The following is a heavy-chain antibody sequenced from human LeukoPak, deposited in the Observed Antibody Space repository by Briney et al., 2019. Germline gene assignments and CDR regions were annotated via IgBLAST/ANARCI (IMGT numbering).Heavy chain of an antibody. J-gene: IGHJ4*02. Sequence: SQTLSLTCTVSGGSISSGDYYWSWIRQPPGKGLEWIGYIYYSGSTYYNPSLKSRVTISVDTSKNQFSLNLSSVTAADTAVYFCARVWWGSGSSFDYWGQGTLVTVPS. CDR1: GGSISSGDYY. V-gene: IGHV4-30-4*01. CDR3: ARVWWGSGSSFDY. D-gene: IGHD3-10*01. CDR2: IYYSGST.